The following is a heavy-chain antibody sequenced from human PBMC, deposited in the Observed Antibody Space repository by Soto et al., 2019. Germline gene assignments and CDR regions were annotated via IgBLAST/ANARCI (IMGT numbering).Heavy chain of an antibody. V-gene: IGHV2-5*01. J-gene: IGHJ3*01. CDR1: GISLSTSGVG. D-gene: IGHD6-6*01. CDR3: ARGLATLPVFAFDV. CDR2: IYWNDDK. Sequence: QITVKGSGPTLVKSTQTLTLTCSLSGISLSTSGVGLGWIRQTPGKALEWLALIYWNDDKHYTPSLKSRLTITKATSKNQAVLTMTNMDPVDTATYYCARGLATLPVFAFDVWGQGTVVTVSS.